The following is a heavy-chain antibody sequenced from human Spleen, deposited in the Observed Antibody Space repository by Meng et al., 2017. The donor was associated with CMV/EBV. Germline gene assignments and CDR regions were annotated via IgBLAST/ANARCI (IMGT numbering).Heavy chain of an antibody. CDR2: VYHNGNA. J-gene: IGHJ5*02. Sequence: SLTCNVSGGSISSGGYYWSWIRQNPGKGLEWIGFVYHNGNAYYNPSLKSRATLSVDTSKNHFSLSLKSVIAADTAIYYCARGRRFDPWGRGTLVTVSS. CDR1: GGSISSGGYY. V-gene: IGHV4-31*02. CDR3: ARGRRFDP.